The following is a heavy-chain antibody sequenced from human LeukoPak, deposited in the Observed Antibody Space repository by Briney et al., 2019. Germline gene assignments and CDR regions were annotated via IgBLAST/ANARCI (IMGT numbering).Heavy chain of an antibody. CDR1: GGSFSGYY. CDR2: INHSGST. Sequence: SETLSLTCAVYGGSFSGYYWSWIRQPPGKGLEWIGEINHSGSTNYNPSLKSRVTISVDTSENQFSLKLSSVTAADTAVYYCARGRAYYDILTGYYTRYNWFDSWGQGTLVTVSS. J-gene: IGHJ5*01. CDR3: ARGRAYYDILTGYYTRYNWFDS. D-gene: IGHD3-9*01. V-gene: IGHV4-34*01.